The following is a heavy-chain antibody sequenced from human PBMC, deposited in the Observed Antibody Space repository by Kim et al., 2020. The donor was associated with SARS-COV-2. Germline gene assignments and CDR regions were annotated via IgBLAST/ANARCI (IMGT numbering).Heavy chain of an antibody. D-gene: IGHD3-10*01. CDR1: GYTFTSYG. CDR2: ISAYNGNT. CDR3: ARDQYYYGSGSYYNGDAFDI. V-gene: IGHV1-18*01. Sequence: ASVKVSCKASGYTFTSYGISWVRQAPGQGLEWMGWISAYNGNTNYAQKLQGRVTMTTDTSTSTAYMELRSLRSDDTAVYYCARDQYYYGSGSYYNGDAFDIWGQGTMVTVSS. J-gene: IGHJ3*02.